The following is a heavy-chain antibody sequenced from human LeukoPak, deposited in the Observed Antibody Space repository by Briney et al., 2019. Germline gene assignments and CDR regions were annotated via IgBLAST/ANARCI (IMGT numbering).Heavy chain of an antibody. V-gene: IGHV4-31*03. CDR1: GGSISSGGYY. J-gene: IGHJ4*02. CDR2: VYVSSST. CDR3: ARGPYDYGYYGAPDY. D-gene: IGHD4-17*01. Sequence: SGTLSLTCTVSGGSISSGGYYWSWIRQHPGKGLEWIGYVYVSSSTYYTPSLKSRVTISVDSSKNQFSLRLSSVTAADTAVYYCARGPYDYGYYGAPDYWGQGTLVTLSS.